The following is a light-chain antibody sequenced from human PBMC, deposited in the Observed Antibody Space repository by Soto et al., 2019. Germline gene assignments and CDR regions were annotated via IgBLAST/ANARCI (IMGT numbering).Light chain of an antibody. J-gene: IGKJ4*01. CDR2: AAS. V-gene: IGKV1-39*01. Sequence: DIQMTQSPSALSADVRDTAKTNFRASQRISSYLNWYQQKPGKAPKLLIYAASNLQSGVPSRFTGSGSGTDFTLTISSLQPQDFATSYCQQSFTTQLTLGGGTKVDIK. CDR1: QRISSY. CDR3: QQSFTTQLT.